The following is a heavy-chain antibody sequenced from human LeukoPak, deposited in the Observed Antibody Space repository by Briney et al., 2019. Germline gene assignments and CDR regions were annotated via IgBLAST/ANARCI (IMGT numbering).Heavy chain of an antibody. D-gene: IGHD1-26*01. V-gene: IGHV3-30-3*01. CDR3: ARNWGGVGATTDPWFYFDY. Sequence: PGGSLRLSCAASGFTFSSYAMHWVRQAPGKGLEWVAVISYDGSNKYYADSVKGRFTISRDNSKNTQYLQMNSLRAEDTAVYYCARNWGGVGATTDPWFYFDYWGQGTLVTVSS. CDR1: GFTFSSYA. J-gene: IGHJ4*02. CDR2: ISYDGSNK.